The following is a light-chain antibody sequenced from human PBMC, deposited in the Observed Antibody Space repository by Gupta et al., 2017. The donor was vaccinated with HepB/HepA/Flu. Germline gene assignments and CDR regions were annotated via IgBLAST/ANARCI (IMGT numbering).Light chain of an antibody. CDR1: QSVSSY. V-gene: IGKV3-11*01. Sequence: EIVLTQSPATLSLSPVERATLSCRASQSVSSYLAWYQQKPGQAPRLLIYDASNRATGIPARFSGSGSGTDFTLTISSLEPEDFAVYYSQLRSNWPPTFGQGTKVEIK. J-gene: IGKJ1*01. CDR3: QLRSNWPPT. CDR2: DAS.